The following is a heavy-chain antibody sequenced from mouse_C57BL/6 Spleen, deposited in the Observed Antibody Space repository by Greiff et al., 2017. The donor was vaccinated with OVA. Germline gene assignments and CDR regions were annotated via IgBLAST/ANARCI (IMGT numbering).Heavy chain of an antibody. J-gene: IGHJ3*01. Sequence: QVQLQQPGAELVKPGASVKMSCKASGYTFTSYWITWVKQRPGQGLEWIGDIYPGSGSTNYNGKFKSKATLTVDTSSSTAYMQLSSLTSEDSAVYYCARSYDYDVPFAYWGQGTLVTVSA. D-gene: IGHD2-4*01. CDR2: IYPGSGST. CDR1: GYTFTSYW. V-gene: IGHV1-55*01. CDR3: ARSYDYDVPFAY.